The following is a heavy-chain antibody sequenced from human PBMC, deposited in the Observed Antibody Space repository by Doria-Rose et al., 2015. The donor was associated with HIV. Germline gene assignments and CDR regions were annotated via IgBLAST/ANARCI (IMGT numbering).Heavy chain of an antibody. Sequence: VQLQESGGGLVRPGGSLRLSCATSGFTFSSHRINWVRQAPGKGLECVSSISSTCAYINYADSVRGRFTISRDNARNSLYLQMDSLRAEDTAIYYCATGVTLDYWGQGTLVTVSS. J-gene: IGHJ4*02. CDR3: ATGVTLDY. CDR1: GFTFSSHR. CDR2: ISSTCAYI. D-gene: IGHD3-10*01. V-gene: IGHV3-21*01.